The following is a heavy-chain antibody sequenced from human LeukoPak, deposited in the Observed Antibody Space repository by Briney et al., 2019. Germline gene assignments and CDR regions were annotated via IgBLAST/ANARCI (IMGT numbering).Heavy chain of an antibody. CDR1: GFTFSSYA. V-gene: IGHV3-7*01. D-gene: IGHD3-3*01. CDR3: ATDRGWRTSGYYLCYFEY. J-gene: IGHJ4*02. CDR2: IKHDGSEK. Sequence: PGGSLRLSCAASGFTFSSYAMSWVRQAPGKGLEWVASIKHDGSEKYYVDSVRGRFTISRDNTMNSLYLQMSSLRAEDTAVYYCATDRGWRTSGYYLCYFEYWGQGTLVTYSS.